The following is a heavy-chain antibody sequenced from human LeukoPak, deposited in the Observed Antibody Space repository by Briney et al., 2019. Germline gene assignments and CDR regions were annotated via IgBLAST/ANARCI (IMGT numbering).Heavy chain of an antibody. D-gene: IGHD2-2*01. Sequence: SETLSLTCTVSGGSISSYYWSWIRQPAGKGLEWIGRIYTSGSTNYNPSLKSRVTMSVDTSKNQFSLKLSSVTAADTAVYYCARGRVEVVPAAITWDYWGQRTLVTVSS. J-gene: IGHJ4*02. V-gene: IGHV4-4*07. CDR3: ARGRVEVVPAAITWDY. CDR2: IYTSGST. CDR1: GGSISSYY.